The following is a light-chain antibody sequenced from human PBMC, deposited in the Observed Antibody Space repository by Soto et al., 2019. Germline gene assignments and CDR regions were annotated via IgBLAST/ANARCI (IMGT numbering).Light chain of an antibody. CDR1: QDINNS. CDR3: QQFDKLPLT. J-gene: IGKJ4*01. V-gene: IGKV1-33*01. CDR2: DAS. Sequence: DIQMTQSLSSLSASVEDRVTITCQASQDINNSLNWYQQRPGEAPKLLVYDASILEAGVPSRFSGRGFGTTFTLTISSLQPEDLATYFCQQFDKLPLTFGGGTKLELK.